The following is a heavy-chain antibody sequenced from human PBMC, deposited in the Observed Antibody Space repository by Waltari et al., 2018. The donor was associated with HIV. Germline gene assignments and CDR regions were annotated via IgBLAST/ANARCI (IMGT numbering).Heavy chain of an antibody. CDR2: IFHTGST. CDR1: GYSISSGYY. Sequence: QVQLQESGPGLVKPSEALSLTCAVSGYSISSGYYWGWIRQPPGKGLEWIGNIFHTGSTYYNPSLKSRVTISLDTSKNQFSLKLNSVTAADTAVYYCARLGGEKYYDFLAGNVYFDYWGQGTLVTVSS. V-gene: IGHV4-38-2*01. CDR3: ARLGGEKYYDFLAGNVYFDY. J-gene: IGHJ4*02. D-gene: IGHD3-9*01.